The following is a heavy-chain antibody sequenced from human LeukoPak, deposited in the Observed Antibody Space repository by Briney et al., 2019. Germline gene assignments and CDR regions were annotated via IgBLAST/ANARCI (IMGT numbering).Heavy chain of an antibody. V-gene: IGHV3-30*18. D-gene: IGHD6-13*01. CDR2: ISNDGSKI. J-gene: IGHJ4*02. Sequence: PGGSLRLSCAASGFTFSSYGMHWVRQAPGKGLEWVAVISNDGSKIYYTDSVKGRFTISRDNPKNTLYLQMNSLRTGDTAVYYCAQDRGGEQQLIQGFAYWGQGTLVTVSS. CDR1: GFTFSSYG. CDR3: AQDRGGEQQLIQGFAY.